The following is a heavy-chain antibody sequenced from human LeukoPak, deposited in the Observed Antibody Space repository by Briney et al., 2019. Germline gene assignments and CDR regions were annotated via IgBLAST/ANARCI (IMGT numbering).Heavy chain of an antibody. J-gene: IGHJ5*02. Sequence: GGSLRLSCAASGFTFSDYWMAWVRQAPGKGLEWVASIWPDGSDKYHVDSVRGRFTISRDNAQNSLNLQMNSLRAEDSGVYYCGRREVNAGLDRWGQGTLVIVSS. V-gene: IGHV3-7*01. CDR1: GFTFSDYW. D-gene: IGHD6-13*01. CDR3: GRREVNAGLDR. CDR2: IWPDGSDK.